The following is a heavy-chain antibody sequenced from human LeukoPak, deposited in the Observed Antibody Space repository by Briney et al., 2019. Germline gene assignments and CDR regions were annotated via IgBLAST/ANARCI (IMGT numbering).Heavy chain of an antibody. J-gene: IGHJ4*02. Sequence: SETLSLTCAVYGGSVSGYYWSWIRQPPGKGLEWIGEINHSGSTNYNPSLKSRVTISVDTSKNQYSLKLSSVTAADTAVYYCARGGYYYDSSGSYYFDYWGQGTLVTVSS. D-gene: IGHD3-22*01. CDR3: ARGGYYYDSSGSYYFDY. V-gene: IGHV4-34*01. CDR1: GGSVSGYY. CDR2: INHSGST.